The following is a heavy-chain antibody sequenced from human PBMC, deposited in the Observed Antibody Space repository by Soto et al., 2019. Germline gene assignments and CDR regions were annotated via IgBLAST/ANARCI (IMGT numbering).Heavy chain of an antibody. CDR1: GYTFSSYA. CDR3: ARGVAFLDY. Sequence: APVKVSCKASGYTFSSYAIHWVRQAPGQGLEWMGWIHAGNGNTKYSQNFQGRVTITRGTSATTAYMELNSLRSEDTAVYYCARGVAFLDYWGQGTLVTV. CDR2: IHAGNGNT. V-gene: IGHV1-3*01. J-gene: IGHJ4*02. D-gene: IGHD2-15*01.